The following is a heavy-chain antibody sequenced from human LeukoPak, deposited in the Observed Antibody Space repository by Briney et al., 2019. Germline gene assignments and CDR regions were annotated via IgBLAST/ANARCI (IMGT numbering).Heavy chain of an antibody. J-gene: IGHJ6*02. CDR1: GFTFSSYA. CDR2: ISGSGGST. Sequence: GGSLRLSCAASGFTFSSYAMSWVRQAPGKGLEWVSAISGSGGSTYYADSVKGRFTISRDNSKNTLYLQMNSLRAEDTAVYYCAKGYYYDSSVSVVGMDVWGQGTTVTVSS. CDR3: AKGYYYDSSVSVVGMDV. V-gene: IGHV3-23*01. D-gene: IGHD3-22*01.